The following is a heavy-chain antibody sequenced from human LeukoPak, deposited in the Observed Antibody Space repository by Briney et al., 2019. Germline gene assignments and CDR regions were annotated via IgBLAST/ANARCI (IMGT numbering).Heavy chain of an antibody. J-gene: IGHJ6*03. CDR2: IYYSGST. D-gene: IGHD5-18*01. CDR3: ARGYSYGPYCYYYYMDV. V-gene: IGHV4-59*01. CDR1: GGSISSYY. Sequence: PSETLSLTCTVSGGSISSYYWSWIRQPPGKGLEWIGYIYYSGSTNYNPSLKSRVTISVDTSKNQFSLKLSSVTAADTAVYYCARGYSYGPYCYYYYMDVWGKGTTVTVSS.